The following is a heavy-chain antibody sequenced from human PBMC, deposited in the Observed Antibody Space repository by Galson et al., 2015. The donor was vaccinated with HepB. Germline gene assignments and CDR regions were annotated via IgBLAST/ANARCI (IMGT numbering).Heavy chain of an antibody. J-gene: IGHJ6*03. CDR1: GFTFDDYA. V-gene: IGHV3-9*01. D-gene: IGHD3-16*02. CDR2: ISWNSGSI. CDR3: AKDRIGYYYYYYMDV. Sequence: SLRLSCAASGFTFDDYAMHWVRQAPGKGLEWVSGISWNSGSIGYADSVKGRFTISRDNAKNSLYLQMNSLRAEDTALYYCAKDRIGYYYYYYMDVWGKGTTVTVSS.